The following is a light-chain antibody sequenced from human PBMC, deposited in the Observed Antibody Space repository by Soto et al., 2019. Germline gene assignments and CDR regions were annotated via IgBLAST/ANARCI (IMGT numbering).Light chain of an antibody. J-gene: IGKJ4*02. V-gene: IGKV3-15*01. CDR3: QQYNNWPG. Sequence: EIVMTQSPATLSVSPGERATLSCRASQSVSSNLAWYQQKPGQAPRLLIYGASTRATGIPARFSGSGSGTEFTLTISSLQSEDFAVYYYQQYNNWPGFGGGTKVEIK. CDR2: GAS. CDR1: QSVSSN.